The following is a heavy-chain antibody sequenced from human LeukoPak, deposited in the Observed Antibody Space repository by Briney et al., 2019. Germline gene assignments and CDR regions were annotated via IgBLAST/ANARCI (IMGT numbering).Heavy chain of an antibody. CDR2: TSGTGGST. V-gene: IGHV3-23*01. Sequence: QPVGALRLSCSASGFTFSSYAMSWARQAPGKGLEWVSSTSGTGGSTYYADSVKGRFTISRDNSKNTLFLQMNSLRAEDTAVYFCAKDLYDGSGYILAFDYWGQGTLVTVSS. D-gene: IGHD3-22*01. CDR1: GFTFSSYA. J-gene: IGHJ4*02. CDR3: AKDLYDGSGYILAFDY.